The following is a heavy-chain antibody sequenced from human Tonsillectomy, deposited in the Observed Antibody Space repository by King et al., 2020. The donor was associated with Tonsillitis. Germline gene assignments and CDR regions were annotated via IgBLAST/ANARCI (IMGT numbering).Heavy chain of an antibody. CDR1: GFTFNNYG. J-gene: IGHJ3*02. D-gene: IGHD3-22*01. Sequence: VQLVESGGGVVQPGRSLRLSRSASGFTFNNYGMHWVRQAPGKGLDWVAGISYDGSSKYYTDSVKGRFTISRDNSKNTLYLQMNSLRAEDTAVYYCAKGLYYYDSSGYYVRDAFDIWGQGTMVTVSS. CDR3: AKGLYYYDSSGYYVRDAFDI. V-gene: IGHV3-30*18. CDR2: ISYDGSSK.